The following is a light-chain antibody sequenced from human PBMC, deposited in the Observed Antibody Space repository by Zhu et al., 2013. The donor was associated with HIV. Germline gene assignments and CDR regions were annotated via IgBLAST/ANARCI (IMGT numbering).Light chain of an antibody. CDR2: GAS. V-gene: IGKV3D-15*01. CDR1: QSVSSN. Sequence: IVMTQSPATLSVSPGERATLSCRASQSVSSNLAWYQQKPGQAPRLLIYGASIRATGIPDRFSGSGSGTDFTLTISRLQPDDFATYYCQQYKTDSTFGQGTKVEV. J-gene: IGKJ1*01. CDR3: QQYKTDST.